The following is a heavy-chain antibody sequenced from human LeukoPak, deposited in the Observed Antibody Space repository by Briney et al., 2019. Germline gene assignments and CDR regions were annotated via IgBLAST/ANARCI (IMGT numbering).Heavy chain of an antibody. CDR2: VNHRGDT. V-gene: IGHV4-34*01. J-gene: IGHJ4*02. D-gene: IGHD2-21*02. CDR1: GGSFSAYY. Sequence: SETLSLTCAVYGGSFSAYYWSWIRQSPGKGLQWIAEVNHRGDTNYNPSVKSRVTISVDTSKNQFSLKLSSVTAADTAVYYCATLVVTALYYFDYWGQGTLVTVSS. CDR3: ATLVVTALYYFDY.